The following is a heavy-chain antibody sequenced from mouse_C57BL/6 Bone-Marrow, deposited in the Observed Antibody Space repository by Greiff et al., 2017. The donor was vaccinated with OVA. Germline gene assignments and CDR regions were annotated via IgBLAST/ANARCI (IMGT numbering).Heavy chain of an antibody. V-gene: IGHV1-55*01. Sequence: QVQLQQPGAELVKPGASVKMSCKASGYTFTSYWITWVKQRPGQGLEWIGDIYPGSGSTNYNEKFKSKATLTVDTSSSTAYMQLSRLTSEDSAVYYCARSEYSNDGFAYWGQGTLVTVSA. J-gene: IGHJ3*01. CDR2: IYPGSGST. CDR3: ARSEYSNDGFAY. D-gene: IGHD2-12*01. CDR1: GYTFTSYW.